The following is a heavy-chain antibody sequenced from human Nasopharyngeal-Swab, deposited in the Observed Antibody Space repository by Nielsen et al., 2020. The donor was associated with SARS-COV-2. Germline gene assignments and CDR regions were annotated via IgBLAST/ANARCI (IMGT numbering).Heavy chain of an antibody. J-gene: IGHJ3*02. V-gene: IGHV3-48*03. CDR3: SCLFFGAFDI. CDR2: ISSSGSTI. Sequence: GESLKISCAASGFTFSSDEMNWVRQAPGKGLEWVSYISSSGSTIYYADSVKDRFTISRDNAKNSLYLQMNSLRADDTAVYYCSCLFFGAFDIWGQGTMVTVSS. D-gene: IGHD3-10*01. CDR1: GFTFSSDE.